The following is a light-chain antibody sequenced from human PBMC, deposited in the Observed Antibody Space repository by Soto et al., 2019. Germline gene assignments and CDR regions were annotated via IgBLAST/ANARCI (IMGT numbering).Light chain of an antibody. J-gene: IGLJ2*01. Sequence: QSVLTQPASVSGSPGQSIPLSFTGTSSDIGAYNFVSWYQQHPGKAPKLMLYDVNIRPSGVSNRFSGSKSGDTASLTISGLQAEDEADYYCTSWTTSTTMIFGGGTKVTVL. CDR2: DVN. CDR1: SSDIGAYNF. CDR3: TSWTTSTTMI. V-gene: IGLV2-14*03.